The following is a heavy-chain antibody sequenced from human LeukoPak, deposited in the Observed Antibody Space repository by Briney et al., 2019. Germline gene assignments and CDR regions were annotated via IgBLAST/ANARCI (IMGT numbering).Heavy chain of an antibody. Sequence: GGSLRLSCAASGFTFSIYWMSWVRQAPGKGLEWVANIREDGSPNYYVDPVKGRFTISRDNTKNSLYLQMDSLRADDTAVYFCARYCSGRCPEYYFDYWGQGTLVTVSS. J-gene: IGHJ4*02. CDR3: ARYCSGRCPEYYFDY. CDR2: IREDGSPN. V-gene: IGHV3-7*01. CDR1: GFTFSIYW. D-gene: IGHD2-15*01.